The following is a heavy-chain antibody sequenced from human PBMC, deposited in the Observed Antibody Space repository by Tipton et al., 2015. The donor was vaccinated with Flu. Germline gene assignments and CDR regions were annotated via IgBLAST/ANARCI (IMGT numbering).Heavy chain of an antibody. J-gene: IGHJ4*02. CDR2: IYYSGST. Sequence: PGLVKPSETLSLTCTVSGGSISSYYWSWIRQPPGKGLEWIGYIYYSGSTNYNPSLKSRVTISVDTPKNQFSLKLSSVTAADTAVYYCARVAAFDYYDSSGYLDYWGQGTLVTVSS. CDR1: GGSISSYY. V-gene: IGHV4-59*01. CDR3: ARVAAFDYYDSSGYLDY. D-gene: IGHD3-22*01.